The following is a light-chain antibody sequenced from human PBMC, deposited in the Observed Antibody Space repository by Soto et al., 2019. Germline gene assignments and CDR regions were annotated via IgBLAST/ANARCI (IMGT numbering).Light chain of an antibody. CDR3: QSYDSSLSGWVV. J-gene: IGLJ2*01. V-gene: IGLV1-40*01. CDR2: GNS. CDR1: SSNIGAGYD. Sequence: QSVLTQPPSVSGAPGQRVTISCTGSSSNIGAGYDVHWYQQLPGTAPKLLIYGNSNRPSRVPDRFSGSKSGTSASLAITGLQAEDEADYYCQSYDSSLSGWVVFGGGTQLTVL.